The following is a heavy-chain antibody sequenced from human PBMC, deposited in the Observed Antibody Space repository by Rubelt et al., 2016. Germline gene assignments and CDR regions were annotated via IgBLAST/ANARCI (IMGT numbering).Heavy chain of an antibody. CDR1: GSTFSSYS. V-gene: IGHV3-21*04. CDR2: ISSSRDYM. D-gene: IGHD3-16*01. Sequence: EVQLVESGGGLVKPGGSLRLSCAVSGSTFSSYSLNWVRQAPGKGLEWVSSISSSRDYMYYADSVKGRFTISRDNAENSLYLQMNSLRAEDSAVYYCATGHGGHWGQGTLVTVSS. J-gene: IGHJ4*02. CDR3: ATGHGGH.